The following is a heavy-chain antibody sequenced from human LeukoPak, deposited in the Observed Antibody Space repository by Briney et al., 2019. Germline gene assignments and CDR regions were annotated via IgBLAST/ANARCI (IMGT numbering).Heavy chain of an antibody. J-gene: IGHJ6*04. CDR2: ISSSGSTI. V-gene: IGHV3-48*03. CDR3: AELGITMIGGV. D-gene: IGHD3-10*02. Sequence: GGTLRLSCAASGLTFSSFGMTWVRQAPGKGLEWVSYISSSGSTIYYADSVKGRFTISRDNAKNSLYLQMNSLRAEDTAVYYCAELGITMIGGVWGKGTTVTISS. CDR1: GLTFSSFG.